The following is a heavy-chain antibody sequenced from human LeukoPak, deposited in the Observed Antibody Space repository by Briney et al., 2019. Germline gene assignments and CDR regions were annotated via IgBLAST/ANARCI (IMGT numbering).Heavy chain of an antibody. CDR3: ARGGTTVTPGLLWFDP. Sequence: PSETLTLTCSVSGGSISSHYWSWIRQPPGKGLEWIGYIYYSGSTKYNPSLKSRVTISVDTSKNQFSLKLSSVTAADTAVYYCARGGTTVTPGLLWFDPWGQGTPVTVSS. D-gene: IGHD4-17*01. J-gene: IGHJ5*02. CDR1: GGSISSHY. V-gene: IGHV4-59*11. CDR2: IYYSGST.